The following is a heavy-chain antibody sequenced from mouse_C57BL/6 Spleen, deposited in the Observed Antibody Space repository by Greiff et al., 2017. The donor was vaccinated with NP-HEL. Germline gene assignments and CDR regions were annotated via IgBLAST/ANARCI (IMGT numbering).Heavy chain of an antibody. D-gene: IGHD1-1*01. Sequence: EVHLVESGGGLVKPGGSLKLSCAASGFTFSDYGMHWVRQAPEKGLEWVAYISSGSSTIYYADTVKGRFTISRDNAKNTLFLQMTSLRSEDTAMYYCARDYYGSSYVGWGQGTLVTVSA. CDR1: GFTFSDYG. CDR3: ARDYYGSSYVG. CDR2: ISSGSSTI. J-gene: IGHJ3*01. V-gene: IGHV5-17*01.